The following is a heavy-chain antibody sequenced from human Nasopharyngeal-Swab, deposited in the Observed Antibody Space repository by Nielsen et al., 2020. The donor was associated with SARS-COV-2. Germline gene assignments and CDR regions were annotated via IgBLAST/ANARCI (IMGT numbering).Heavy chain of an antibody. CDR2: INHSGST. J-gene: IGHJ6*02. CDR3: ARASGYSSSWRAPYYYYGMDV. V-gene: IGHV4-34*01. Sequence: SETLSLTCAVYGGSFSGYYWSWIRQPPGKGLEWIGEINHSGSTNYNPSLTSRVTISLDTSMNQFSLKLSSVTAADTAVYYCARASGYSSSWRAPYYYYGMDVWGQGTTVTVSS. D-gene: IGHD6-13*01. CDR1: GGSFSGYY.